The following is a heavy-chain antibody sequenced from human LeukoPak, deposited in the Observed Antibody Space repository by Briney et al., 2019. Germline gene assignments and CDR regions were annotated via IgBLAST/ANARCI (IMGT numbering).Heavy chain of an antibody. CDR2: ISFSSTHI. D-gene: IGHD6-13*01. Sequence: PGGSLRPSCAASGFIFSNYGMSWVRQAPGKGLEWVSSISFSSTHIYYADSIQGRFTISRDNAKNSLYLQMNSLRAEDTAVYYCARDALIAAAGAYWGQGTLVTVSS. J-gene: IGHJ4*02. V-gene: IGHV3-21*01. CDR1: GFIFSNYG. CDR3: ARDALIAAAGAY.